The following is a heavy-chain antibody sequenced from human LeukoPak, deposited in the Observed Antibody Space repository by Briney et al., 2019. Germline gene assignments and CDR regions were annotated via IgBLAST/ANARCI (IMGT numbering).Heavy chain of an antibody. CDR1: GGSISSSSYY. Sequence: PSETLSLTCTVSGGSISSSSYYWGWIRQPPGKGLEWIGSIYYSGSTYYNPSLKSRVTISVDTSKNQFSLKLSSVTAADTAVYYCARDRGKIAVAPWGQGTLVTVSS. CDR2: IYYSGST. D-gene: IGHD6-19*01. CDR3: ARDRGKIAVAP. V-gene: IGHV4-39*07. J-gene: IGHJ5*02.